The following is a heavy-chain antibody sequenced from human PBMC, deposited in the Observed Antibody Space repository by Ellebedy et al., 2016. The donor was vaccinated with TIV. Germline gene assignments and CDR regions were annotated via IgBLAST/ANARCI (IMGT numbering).Heavy chain of an antibody. CDR3: AGAGY. CDR2: INHSGNT. Sequence: MPSETLSLTCTVSSYSIRSNYYCGWVRQHAGKGRGWIGTINHSGNTYYSSSLKSRVTMSVDTSKNQFSRKLSSVAAADTPIYFCAGAGYWGQGTLVTVSS. V-gene: IGHV4-38-2*02. CDR1: SYSIRSNYY. J-gene: IGHJ4*02.